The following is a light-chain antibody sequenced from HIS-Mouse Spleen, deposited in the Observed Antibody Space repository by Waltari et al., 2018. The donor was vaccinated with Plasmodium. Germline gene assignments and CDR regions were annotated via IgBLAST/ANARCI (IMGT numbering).Light chain of an antibody. CDR1: QSVSSN. CDR3: QQYNNWSFT. Sequence: EIVMTQSPATLSVSPGERATLSCRASQSVSSNLAWYQQKPGQAPSLLIYGASTRATGIPDRFSGSGSGTEFTLTISSLQSEDFAVYYCQQYNNWSFTFGPGTKVDIK. CDR2: GAS. V-gene: IGKV3-15*01. J-gene: IGKJ3*01.